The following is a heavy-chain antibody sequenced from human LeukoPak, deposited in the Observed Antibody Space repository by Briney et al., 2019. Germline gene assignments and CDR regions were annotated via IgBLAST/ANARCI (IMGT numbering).Heavy chain of an antibody. CDR2: IIPIFGTA. J-gene: IGHJ6*02. CDR3: ALLVVPDDYYYYGMDV. D-gene: IGHD2-2*01. CDR1: GGTFSSYA. Sequence: ASVKVSCTASGGTFSSYAISWVRQAPGQGLEWMGGIIPIFGTANYAQKFQGRVTITADESTSTAYMELSSLRSEDTAVYYCALLVVPDDYYYYGMDVWGQGTTATVSS. V-gene: IGHV1-69*01.